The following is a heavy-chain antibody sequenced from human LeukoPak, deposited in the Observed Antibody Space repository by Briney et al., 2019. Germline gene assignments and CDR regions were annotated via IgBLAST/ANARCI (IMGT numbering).Heavy chain of an antibody. Sequence: ASVKVSCKASGGTFSSYAISWVRQAPGQGLEWMGGIIPIFGTANYAQKFQGRVTITADESMRTAYMELSSLRSEDTAVYYCASPGGYYYDSSGYPYYYYYMDVWGKGTTVTVS. CDR3: ASPGGYYYDSSGYPYYYYYMDV. V-gene: IGHV1-69*13. J-gene: IGHJ6*03. CDR1: GGTFSSYA. D-gene: IGHD3-22*01. CDR2: IIPIFGTA.